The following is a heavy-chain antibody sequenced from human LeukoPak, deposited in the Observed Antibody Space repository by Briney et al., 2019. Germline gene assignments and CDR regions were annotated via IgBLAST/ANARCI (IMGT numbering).Heavy chain of an antibody. CDR2: IYTSGST. V-gene: IGHV4-61*02. CDR1: GGSISSGSYY. J-gene: IGHJ6*03. Sequence: PSETLSLTCTVSGGSISSGSYYWSWIRQPAGKGLEWIGRIYTSGSTKYNPSLKSRVTISVDTSKNQFSLKLSSVTAADTAVYYCARVYTGSSWDYYYYMDVWGKGTTVTVSS. D-gene: IGHD6-13*01. CDR3: ARVYTGSSWDYYYYMDV.